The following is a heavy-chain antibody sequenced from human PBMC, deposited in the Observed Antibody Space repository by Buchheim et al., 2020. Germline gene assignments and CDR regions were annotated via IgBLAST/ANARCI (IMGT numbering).Heavy chain of an antibody. V-gene: IGHV3-11*01. CDR3: ARDLGAGAASFDH. J-gene: IGHJ4*02. Sequence: QVLLEESGGGLVKPGRSLRLSCAASGFSFRDYFMSWIRQAPGKGLEWISYISSRGDTEYYAESVRGRFSISRDNTNNSVFLQMTSLRADDTAVYFCARDLGAGAASFDHWGQGIL. CDR1: GFSFRDYF. D-gene: IGHD6-13*01. CDR2: ISSRGDTE.